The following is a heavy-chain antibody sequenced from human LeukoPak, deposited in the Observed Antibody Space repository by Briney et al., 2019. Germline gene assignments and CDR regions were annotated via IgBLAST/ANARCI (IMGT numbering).Heavy chain of an antibody. CDR2: IKSKTDGGTT. J-gene: IGHJ4*02. CDR3: AKWGIDYGDYEAY. V-gene: IGHV3-15*01. CDR1: GFSFSNAW. D-gene: IGHD4-17*01. Sequence: GGSLRLSCAASGFSFSNAWMSWVRQAPGKGLECVGRIKSKTDGGTTDYAAPVKGRFTISRDDSKNTLYLQMNSLRAEDTAVYYCAKWGIDYGDYEAYWGQGTLVTVSS.